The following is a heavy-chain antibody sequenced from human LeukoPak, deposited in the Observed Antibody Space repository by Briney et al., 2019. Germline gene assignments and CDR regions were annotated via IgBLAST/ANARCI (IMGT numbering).Heavy chain of an antibody. V-gene: IGHV3-23*01. CDR2: ISGSGGGT. Sequence: GGSLRLSCAASGFTFSSSAMSWVRQAPGKGLEWVSAISGSGGGTYYVASVKGRFTISRDNSKNTLYLQMNSLRAEDTAVYYCATVYSSSPLRPMDVWGQGTTVTVSS. CDR3: ATVYSSSPLRPMDV. J-gene: IGHJ6*02. CDR1: GFTFSSSA. D-gene: IGHD2-2*01.